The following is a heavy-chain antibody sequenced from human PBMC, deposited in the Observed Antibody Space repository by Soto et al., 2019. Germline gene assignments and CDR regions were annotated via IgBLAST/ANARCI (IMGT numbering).Heavy chain of an antibody. CDR1: GYTFTSYG. CDR2: ISAYNGNT. CDR3: AGAGGSGSYYNKDFDY. J-gene: IGHJ4*02. V-gene: IGHV1-18*01. Sequence: ASVKVSCKASGYTFTSYGISWVRQAPGQGLEWMGWISAYNGNTNYAQKLQGRVTMTTDTSTSTAYMELRSLRSDDTAEYYYAGAGGSGSYYNKDFDYWGQGTLVTVSS. D-gene: IGHD3-10*01.